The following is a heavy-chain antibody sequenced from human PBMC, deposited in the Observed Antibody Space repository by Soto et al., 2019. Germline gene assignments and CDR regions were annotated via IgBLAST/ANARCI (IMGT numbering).Heavy chain of an antibody. CDR3: VRDLHEPLATDALRVAN. CDR2: ISSTGSGT. V-gene: IGHV3-48*03. Sequence: EMQLVESGGGLVQPGGSLRLSCAASGFTFSSYEMHWVRQAPGKGLEGISYISSTGSGTLYADSVRGRFTMSRDNTKNSVSLQMSSLRAEDTAVYYCVRDLHEPLATDALRVANWGQGTQVTVSS. D-gene: IGHD2-8*02. J-gene: IGHJ4*02. CDR1: GFTFSSYE.